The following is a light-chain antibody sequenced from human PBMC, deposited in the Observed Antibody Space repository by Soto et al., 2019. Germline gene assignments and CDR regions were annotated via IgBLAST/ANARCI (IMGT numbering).Light chain of an antibody. V-gene: IGLV2-11*01. J-gene: IGLJ1*01. CDR1: STNVGGYYY. Sequence: QSALTQPRSVTGSPGQSVTISCTGTSTNVGGYYYVSWYQQHPGKAPKLIIYDVSERPSGVPDRFSGSKSGNTASLTISGLQAEDEADYYCCSFAGSYTFVFGTGTKLT. CDR3: CSFAGSYTFV. CDR2: DVS.